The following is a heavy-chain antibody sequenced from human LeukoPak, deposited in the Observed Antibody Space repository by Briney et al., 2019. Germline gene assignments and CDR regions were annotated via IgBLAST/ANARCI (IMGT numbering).Heavy chain of an antibody. D-gene: IGHD4-23*01. V-gene: IGHV1-18*01. J-gene: IGHJ4*02. CDR3: ARVGAPMTTVVTGGDY. Sequence: ASVKVSCKASGYTFTSYGISWVRQAPGQGLEGMGWISAYNGNTNYAQKLQGRVTMTTDTSTSTAYMELRSLRSDDTAVYYCARVGAPMTTVVTGGDYWGQGTLVTVPS. CDR1: GYTFTSYG. CDR2: ISAYNGNT.